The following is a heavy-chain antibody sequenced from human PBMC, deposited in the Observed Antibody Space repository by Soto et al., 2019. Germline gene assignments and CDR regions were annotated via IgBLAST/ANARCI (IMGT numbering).Heavy chain of an antibody. CDR3: ARDGSGSYYKFGYYYYGMDV. D-gene: IGHD3-10*01. CDR2: IYYSGST. J-gene: IGHJ6*02. CDR1: GGSISSGDYY. V-gene: IGHV4-30-4*01. Sequence: SETLSLTCTVSGGSISSGDYYWSSIRQPPXKGLEWIGYIYYSGSTYYNPSLKSRVTISVDTSKNQFSLKLSSVTAADTAVYYCARDGSGSYYKFGYYYYGMDVWGQGTTVNVSS.